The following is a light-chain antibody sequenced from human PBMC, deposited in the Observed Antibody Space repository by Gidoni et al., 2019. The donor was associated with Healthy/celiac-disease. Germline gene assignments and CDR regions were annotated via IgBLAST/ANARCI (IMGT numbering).Light chain of an antibody. V-gene: IGKV1-39*01. Sequence: DIQMTQSPSSLSASVGDRVTITCRASQSISSYLTWYQQKPGKAPKLLIYAASSLQSGVPSRFSGSGSGTDFTLTISSLQTEDFATDYCQQSYRTPITFGQGTRLEIK. J-gene: IGKJ5*01. CDR2: AAS. CDR3: QQSYRTPIT. CDR1: QSISSY.